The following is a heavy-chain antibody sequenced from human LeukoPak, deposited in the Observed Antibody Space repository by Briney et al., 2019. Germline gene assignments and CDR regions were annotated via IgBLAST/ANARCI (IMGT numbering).Heavy chain of an antibody. CDR1: GGSISSGSYY. J-gene: IGHJ4*02. Sequence: SRTLSLTCTVSGGSISSGSYYWSWIRQPAGKGLEWIGRIYTSGSTNYNPSLKSRVTISVDTSKNQFSLKLSSVTAADTAVYYCARGGSASYYLYYFHYWGQGTLVTASS. CDR3: ARGGSASYYLYYFHY. CDR2: IYTSGST. V-gene: IGHV4-61*02. D-gene: IGHD3-10*01.